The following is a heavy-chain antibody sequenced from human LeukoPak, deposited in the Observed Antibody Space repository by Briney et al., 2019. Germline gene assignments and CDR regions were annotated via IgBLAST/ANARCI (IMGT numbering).Heavy chain of an antibody. J-gene: IGHJ4*02. CDR2: IYHSGTT. CDR1: GYPISSNYF. CDR3: AIRVVPLEVEEWGFIGDY. V-gene: IGHV4-38-2*01. D-gene: IGHD3-10*01. Sequence: SETLSLTCAVSGYPISSNYFWGWIRQPPGKGLEWIGGIYHSGTTYYNPSLKSRVTFLLDTSKNQFSLNLSSVSAADTAMYFCAIRVVPLEVEEWGFIGDYWGQGILVTVSS.